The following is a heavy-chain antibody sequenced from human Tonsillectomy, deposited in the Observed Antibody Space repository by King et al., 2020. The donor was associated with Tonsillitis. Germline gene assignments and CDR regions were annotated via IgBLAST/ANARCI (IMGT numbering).Heavy chain of an antibody. Sequence: VQLVESGGGLVQPGGSLRLSCAASGFIVSSNYMSWVRQAPGKGLEWVSIIFSGGSTYYADSVKGRFTISRDNSKNTLHLQMNSLRAEDTAVYYCARMRSGYSPDAFDFWGQGTMGTVSS. CDR2: IFSGGST. CDR1: GFIVSSNY. V-gene: IGHV3-66*01. D-gene: IGHD3-3*01. J-gene: IGHJ3*01. CDR3: ARMRSGYSPDAFDF.